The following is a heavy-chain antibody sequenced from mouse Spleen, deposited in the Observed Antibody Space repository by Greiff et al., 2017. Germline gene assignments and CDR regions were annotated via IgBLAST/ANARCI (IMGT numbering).Heavy chain of an antibody. Sequence: VQLQQPGAELVKPGASVKMSCKASGYTFTSYWITWVKQRPGQGLEWIGDIYPGSGSTNYNEKFKSKATLTVDKSSSTAYMQLSSLTSEDSAVYYCARPARLYYFDYWGQGTTLTVSS. J-gene: IGHJ2*01. CDR2: IYPGSGST. D-gene: IGHD3-1*01. CDR3: ARPARLYYFDY. CDR1: GYTFTSYW. V-gene: IGHV1-55*01.